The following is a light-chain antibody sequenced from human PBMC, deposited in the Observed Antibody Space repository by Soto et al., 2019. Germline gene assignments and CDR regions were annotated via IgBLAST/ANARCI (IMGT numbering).Light chain of an antibody. CDR2: QAS. J-gene: IGKJ1*01. Sequence: DIQMTQSPSTLSASVGDRVTITCRASQSISSWLAWYQQKPGKAPNLLIYQASNLKSGVPSRFSGSGSGTEFTLPINGLQPDDFATYYCQHYNVFWAFGQGTKVDIK. CDR3: QHYNVFWA. CDR1: QSISSW. V-gene: IGKV1-5*03.